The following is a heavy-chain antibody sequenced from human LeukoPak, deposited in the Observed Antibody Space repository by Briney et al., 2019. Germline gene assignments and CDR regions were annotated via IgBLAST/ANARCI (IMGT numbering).Heavy chain of an antibody. CDR2: IYYSGST. V-gene: IGHV4-61*08. J-gene: IGHJ3*02. CDR1: GGSISSGGYS. D-gene: IGHD6-19*01. CDR3: ARSSYSSGWTDAFDI. Sequence: SETLSLTCAVSGGSISSGGYSWSWIRQPPGKRLEWIGYIYYSGSTNYNPSLKSRVTISVDTSKNQFSLKLSSVTAADTAVYYCARSSYSSGWTDAFDIWGQGTVVTVSS.